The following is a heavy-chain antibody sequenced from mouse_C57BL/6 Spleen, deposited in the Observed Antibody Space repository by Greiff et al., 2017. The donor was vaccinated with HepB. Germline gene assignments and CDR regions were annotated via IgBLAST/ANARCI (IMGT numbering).Heavy chain of an antibody. CDR1: GYTFTNYW. V-gene: IGHV1-63*01. D-gene: IGHD2-3*01. CDR3: ARTDGYFSWFAY. J-gene: IGHJ3*01. Sequence: QVHVKQSGAELVRPGTSVKMSCKASGYTFTNYWIGWAKQRPGHGLEWIGDIYPGGGYTNYNEKFKGKATLTADKSSSTAYMQFSSLTSEDSAIYYCARTDGYFSWFAYWGQGTLVTVSA. CDR2: IYPGGGYT.